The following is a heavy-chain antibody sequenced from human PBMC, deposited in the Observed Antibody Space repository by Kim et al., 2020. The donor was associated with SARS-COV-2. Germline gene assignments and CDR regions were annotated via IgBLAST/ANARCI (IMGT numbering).Heavy chain of an antibody. D-gene: IGHD6-6*01. V-gene: IGHV3-48*03. Sequence: SVKGRFTISRDNAKNSLYLQMNSLRAEDTAVYYCARDLRLAARPPSGGMDVWGQGTTVTVSS. CDR3: ARDLRLAARPPSGGMDV. J-gene: IGHJ6*02.